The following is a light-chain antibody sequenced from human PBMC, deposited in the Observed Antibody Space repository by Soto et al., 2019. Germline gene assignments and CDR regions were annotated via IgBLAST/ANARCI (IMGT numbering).Light chain of an antibody. CDR1: SSNIGAGYD. Sequence: QSVLTQPPSVSGAPVQRVTISCTGSSSNIGAGYDVHWYQQLPGRAPKLLIYANNNRPSGVPDRFSGSRSGTSASLAINGLQAEDEADYSCQSYDSSLSGFYVFGTGTKVTVL. CDR3: QSYDSSLSGFYV. J-gene: IGLJ1*01. CDR2: ANN. V-gene: IGLV1-40*01.